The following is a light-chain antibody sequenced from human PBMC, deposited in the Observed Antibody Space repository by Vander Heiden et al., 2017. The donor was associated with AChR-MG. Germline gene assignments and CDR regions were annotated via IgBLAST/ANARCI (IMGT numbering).Light chain of an antibody. V-gene: IGKV3-20*01. J-gene: IGKJ1*01. CDR1: QSVSSSNF. Sequence: EIVLTQSPGTLSLSPGERATLSCRASQSVSSSNFLAWYQQTPGQAPRLLIYSTSSRATGIPDRFSGSGSGTDFTLTINRLDPEDFAVYYCQHDENQVWTFGQGTKVEI. CDR3: QHDENQVWT. CDR2: STS.